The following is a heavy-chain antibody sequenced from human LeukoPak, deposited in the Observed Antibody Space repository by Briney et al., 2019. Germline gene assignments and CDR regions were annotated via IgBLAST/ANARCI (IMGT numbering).Heavy chain of an antibody. D-gene: IGHD2-15*01. CDR2: ISYDGSNK. CDR1: GFTFSSYG. J-gene: IGHJ5*02. V-gene: IGHV3-30*03. CDR3: HCSGGNCYTP. Sequence: GGSLRLSCAASGFTFSSYGMHWVRQAPGKGLEWVAVISYDGSNKYYADSVKGRFTISRDNSKNTLYLQMNSLRVEDTAVYYCHCSGGNCYTPWGQGTLVTVSS.